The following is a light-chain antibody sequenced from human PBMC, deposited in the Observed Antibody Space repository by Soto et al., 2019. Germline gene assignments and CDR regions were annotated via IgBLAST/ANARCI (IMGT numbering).Light chain of an antibody. CDR3: QQYNNWPPWT. V-gene: IGKV3-15*01. CDR1: ESVSIN. CDR2: GAS. Sequence: EIVMTQSPATLSVSPGERATLSCRASESVSINLAWYQQKPGQAPRLLIYGASTRATVIPARFSGSGSGTEFTLTISRLQSEDFAIYYCQQYNNWPPWTFGQGTKVEIK. J-gene: IGKJ1*01.